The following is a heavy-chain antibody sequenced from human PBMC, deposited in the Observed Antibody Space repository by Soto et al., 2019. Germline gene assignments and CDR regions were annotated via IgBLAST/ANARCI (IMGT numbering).Heavy chain of an antibody. V-gene: IGHV4-4*02. J-gene: IGHJ3*01. CDR1: GDSLNSDKW. D-gene: IGHD2-15*01. CDR3: AQKAWGGGRCNKAFDV. CDR2: IWQGGDT. Sequence: VQLQESGPGLVQPSGTLSLTCGVSGDSLNSDKWWSWVRQPPGKGLEWIGEIWQGGDTNYNPALKSRAPMSRAKSSNQFFLQLTSVPAAATAVYYCAQKAWGGGRCNKAFDVWGPGTTVTVS.